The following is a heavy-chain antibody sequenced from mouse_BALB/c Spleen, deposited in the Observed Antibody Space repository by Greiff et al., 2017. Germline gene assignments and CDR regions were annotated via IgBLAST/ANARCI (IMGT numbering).Heavy chain of an antibody. J-gene: IGHJ3*01. V-gene: IGHV14-4*02. CDR1: GFNIKDYY. Sequence: VQLQQSGAELVKPGASVKLSCTASGFNIKDYYMHWVKQRPEQGLEWIGWIDPENGDTEYAPKFQGKATMTADTSSNTAYLQLSSLTSEDTAVYYCNAYGSSSWFAYWGQGTLVTVSA. CDR2: IDPENGDT. CDR3: NAYGSSSWFAY. D-gene: IGHD1-1*01.